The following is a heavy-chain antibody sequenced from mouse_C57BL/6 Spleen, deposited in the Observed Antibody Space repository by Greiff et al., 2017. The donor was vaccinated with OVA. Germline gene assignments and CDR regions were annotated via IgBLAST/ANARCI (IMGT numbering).Heavy chain of an antibody. Sequence: VQLQQPGAELVKPGDSVKLSCKASGYTFTSYWMHWVKQRPGQGLEWIGMIHPNSGSTNYNEKFKSKATLTVDKSSSTAYMQLSSITSEDSAVYFCARADEATYYFDYWGQGTTLTVSS. CDR1: GYTFTSYW. D-gene: IGHD3-2*02. J-gene: IGHJ2*01. CDR2: IHPNSGST. V-gene: IGHV1-64*01. CDR3: ARADEATYYFDY.